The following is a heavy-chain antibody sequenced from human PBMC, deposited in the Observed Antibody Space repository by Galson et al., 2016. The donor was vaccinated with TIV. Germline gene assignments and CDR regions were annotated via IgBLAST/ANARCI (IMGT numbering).Heavy chain of an antibody. D-gene: IGHD2-15*01. CDR2: IIPILGTT. J-gene: IGHJ6*02. CDR3: ARGWRGIYCSGGRCHLDAGMDV. CDR1: GGTFSSYP. V-gene: IGHV1-69*13. Sequence: SVKVSCKVSGGTFSSYPFSWVRQAPGQGLEWMGGIIPILGTTNYPQNFQGRVTITADESTTTVYIELSSLRSEDTAVYYCARGWRGIYCSGGRCHLDAGMDVWGQGTTVTV.